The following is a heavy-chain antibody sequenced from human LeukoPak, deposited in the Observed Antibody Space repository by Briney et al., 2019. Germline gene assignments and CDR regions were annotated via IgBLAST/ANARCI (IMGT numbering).Heavy chain of an antibody. V-gene: IGHV3-20*01. CDR1: GFTFDDYG. J-gene: IGHJ6*03. Sequence: GGSLRLSCAASGFTFDDYGMSWVRQAPGKGLEWVSGINWNGGSTGYAASVKGRFTISRDNAKNSLYLQMNSLRAEDTALYHCARMAGGSYLNYMDVWGKGTTVTVSS. CDR3: ARMAGGSYLNYMDV. CDR2: INWNGGST. D-gene: IGHD1-26*01.